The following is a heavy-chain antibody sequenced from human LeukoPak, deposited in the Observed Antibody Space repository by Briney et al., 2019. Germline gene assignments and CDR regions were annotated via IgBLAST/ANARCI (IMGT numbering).Heavy chain of an antibody. CDR2: ISYDGSNK. CDR1: GFTFSNYA. D-gene: IGHD1-1*01. CDR3: AIGTTGLDY. V-gene: IGHV3-30*04. Sequence: GGSLRLSCGASGFTFSNYAMSWVRQAPGKGLEWVAVISYDGSNKYYADSVKGRFTISRDNSKNTLYLQMNSLRAEDTAVYYCAIGTTGLDYWGQGTLVTVSS. J-gene: IGHJ4*02.